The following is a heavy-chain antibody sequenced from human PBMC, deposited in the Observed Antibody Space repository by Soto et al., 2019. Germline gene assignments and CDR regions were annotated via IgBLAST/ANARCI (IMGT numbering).Heavy chain of an antibody. CDR1: GFAFSTHA. V-gene: IGHV3-48*01. J-gene: IGHJ3*01. Sequence: PGGSLRLSCAASGFAFSTHAMNWVRQAPGKGLAWVSSITPSGDNTYYADSVKGRFTISRDNAKNSLYLQMNSLRAEDTAVYYCARDQLYYNDISGRPLNAFDVWGQGTMVTVSS. D-gene: IGHD3-22*01. CDR3: ARDQLYYNDISGRPLNAFDV. CDR2: ITPSGDNT.